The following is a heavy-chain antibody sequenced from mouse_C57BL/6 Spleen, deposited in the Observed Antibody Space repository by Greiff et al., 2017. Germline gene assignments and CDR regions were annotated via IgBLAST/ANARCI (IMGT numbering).Heavy chain of an antibody. CDR2: ISSGGDYI. CDR1: GFTFSSYA. J-gene: IGHJ4*01. D-gene: IGHD2-2*01. Sequence: EVQLQESGEGLVKPGGSLKLSCAASGFTFSSYAMSWVRQTPEKRLEWVAYISSGGDYIYYADTVKGRFTISRDNARNTLYLQMSSLKSEDTAMYYCTRYGYDGDYAMDYWGQGTSVTVSS. V-gene: IGHV5-9-1*02. CDR3: TRYGYDGDYAMDY.